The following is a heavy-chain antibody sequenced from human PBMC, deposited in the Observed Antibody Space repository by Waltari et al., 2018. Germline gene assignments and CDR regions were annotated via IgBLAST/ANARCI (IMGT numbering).Heavy chain of an antibody. D-gene: IGHD6-6*01. Sequence: EVQLLESGGGLVQPGGSLRLSCAASGFTFSSYAMSWVRQAPGKGLEWVSAISGSGCSTYYADSVKGRFTIARDNSKNTLYLQMNSLRAEDTAVYYCAKDWRIAARFDYWGQGTLVTVSS. CDR3: AKDWRIAARFDY. CDR1: GFTFSSYA. V-gene: IGHV3-23*01. CDR2: ISGSGCST. J-gene: IGHJ4*02.